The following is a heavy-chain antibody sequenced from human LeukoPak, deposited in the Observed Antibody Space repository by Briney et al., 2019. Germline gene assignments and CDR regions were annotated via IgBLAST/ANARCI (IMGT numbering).Heavy chain of an antibody. Sequence: PGGSLRLSCTASGFTFGDYVMSWFRQAPGKGLEWVGFIRTKAYGGTTEYAASMKGRFFISRDDSKSIAYLQMNSLKTEDTAVYYCTRAGASKEFYSDTSGYSHFDYWGQGTLVTVSS. D-gene: IGHD3-22*01. CDR1: GFTFGDYV. J-gene: IGHJ4*02. CDR3: TRAGASKEFYSDTSGYSHFDY. CDR2: IRTKAYGGTT. V-gene: IGHV3-49*03.